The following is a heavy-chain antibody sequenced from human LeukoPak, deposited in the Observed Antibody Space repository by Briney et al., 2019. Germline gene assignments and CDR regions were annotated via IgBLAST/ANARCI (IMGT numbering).Heavy chain of an antibody. V-gene: IGHV3-21*01. Sequence: AGGSLRLSCAASGFTFSSYSMNWVRQAPGKGLEWVSPISSSSSYIYYADSVKGRFTISRDNAKNSLYLQMNSLRAEDTAVYYCARDSGYSYGSLDYWGQGTLVIVSS. D-gene: IGHD5-18*01. CDR1: GFTFSSYS. CDR2: ISSSSSYI. J-gene: IGHJ4*02. CDR3: ARDSGYSYGSLDY.